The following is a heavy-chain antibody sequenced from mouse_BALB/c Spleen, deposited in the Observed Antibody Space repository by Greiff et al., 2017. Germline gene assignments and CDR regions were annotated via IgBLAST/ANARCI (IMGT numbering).Heavy chain of an antibody. Sequence: VKVVESGPGLVQPSQSLSITCTVSGFSLTSYGVHWVRQSPGKGLEWLGVIWSGGSTDYNAAFISRLSISKDNSKSQVFFKMNSLQADDTAIYYCARKAYYRYEDAMDYWGQGTSVTVSS. CDR2: IWSGGST. V-gene: IGHV2-4-1*01. CDR1: GFSLTSYG. D-gene: IGHD2-14*01. CDR3: ARKAYYRYEDAMDY. J-gene: IGHJ4*01.